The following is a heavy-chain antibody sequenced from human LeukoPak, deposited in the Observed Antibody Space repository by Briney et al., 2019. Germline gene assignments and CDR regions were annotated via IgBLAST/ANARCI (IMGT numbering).Heavy chain of an antibody. CDR3: AKGGYGHNWFDP. CDR2: IYPGDSDT. CDR1: GSIFTSYW. V-gene: IGHV5-51*01. D-gene: IGHD5-12*01. Sequence: GASLQISCEGSGSIFTSYWIGWVRPLPGKGLEWMGIIYPGDSDTRYSPSFQGQVTISADKSISTAYLQWSSLKASDTAMYYCAKGGYGHNWFDPWGQGTLVTVSS. J-gene: IGHJ5*02.